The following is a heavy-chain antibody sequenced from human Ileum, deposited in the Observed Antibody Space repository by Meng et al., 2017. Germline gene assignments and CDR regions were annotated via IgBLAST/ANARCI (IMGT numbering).Heavy chain of an antibody. J-gene: IGHJ4*02. D-gene: IGHD1-26*01. V-gene: IGHV3-11*01. CDR3: ATLSYSSLGY. CDR1: GMAFRVYY. CDR2: ISKSGSNR. Sequence: VELGGWGGGWGGAGGCVGVAWGALGMAFRVYYMRWIREAPGKGLEWVSYISKSGSNRYYVDSVKGRFSISRDNAKNSLYLQMNSLRAEDTAVYYCATLSYSSLGYWGQGTLVTVSS.